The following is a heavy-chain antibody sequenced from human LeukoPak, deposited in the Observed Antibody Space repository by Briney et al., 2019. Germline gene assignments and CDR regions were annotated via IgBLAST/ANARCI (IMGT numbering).Heavy chain of an antibody. CDR2: IHPSGML. CDR3: SRGLDSRKLGY. CDR1: GVSFSSGDQY. D-gene: IGHD3-22*01. Sequence: PSQTLSLTCTVSGVSFSSGDQYWNWIRQSPGKGLEWIGSIHPSGMLYNNPSLESQVTISIDTSKNQFSLNLNSVTAADTAVYFCSRGLDSRKLGYWGQGTLVTVSS. J-gene: IGHJ4*02. V-gene: IGHV4-31*01.